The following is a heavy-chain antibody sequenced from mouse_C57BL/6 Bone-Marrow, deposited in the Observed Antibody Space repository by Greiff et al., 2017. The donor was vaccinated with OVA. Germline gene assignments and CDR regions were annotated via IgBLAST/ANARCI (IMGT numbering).Heavy chain of an antibody. V-gene: IGHV5-2*01. D-gene: IGHD2-4*01. CDR1: EYEFPSHD. CDR2: INSDGGST. J-gene: IGHJ2*01. Sequence: EVQGVESGGGLVQPGESLKLSCESNEYEFPSHDMSWVRQTPEKRLELVAAINSDGGSTYYPDTMERRFIISRDNTKKTLYLQMSSLRSEDTALYYCARSTMITTRGYYFDDWGQGTTLTVSS. CDR3: ARSTMITTRGYYFDD.